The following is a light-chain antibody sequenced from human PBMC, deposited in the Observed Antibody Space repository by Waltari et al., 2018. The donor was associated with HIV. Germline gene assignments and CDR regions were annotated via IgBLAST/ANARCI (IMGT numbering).Light chain of an antibody. CDR3: AAWDDSLNGPV. V-gene: IGLV1-44*01. J-gene: IGLJ2*01. CDR1: SSNIGSTI. CDR2: SNY. Sequence: QSVLTQPPSASGTPGQRVTISCSGSSSNIGSTIVNWFQQLPGTAPKLLIYSNYQRPSGVPDRFSGSKSGTSASLAISGLQSEDEADYYCAAWDDSLNGPVFGGGTKLTVL.